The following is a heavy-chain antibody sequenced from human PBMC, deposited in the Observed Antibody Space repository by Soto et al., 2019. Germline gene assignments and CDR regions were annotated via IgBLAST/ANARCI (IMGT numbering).Heavy chain of an antibody. CDR1: GYTFTSYA. V-gene: IGHV1-3*01. J-gene: IGHJ4*02. CDR3: GRGGAVAGTGRTDFDY. Sequence: ASVKVSCKASGYTFTSYAMHWVRQAPGQRLEWMGWINAGNGNTKYSQKFQGWVTMTRDTSISTAYMELSRLRSDDTAVYYCGRGGAVAGTGRTDFDYWGQGPRVPVS. D-gene: IGHD6-19*01. CDR2: INAGNGNT.